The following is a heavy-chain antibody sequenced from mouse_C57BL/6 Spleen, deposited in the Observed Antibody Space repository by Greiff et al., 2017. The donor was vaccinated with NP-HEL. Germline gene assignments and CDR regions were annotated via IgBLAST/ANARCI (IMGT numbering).Heavy chain of an antibody. Sequence: EVQLQESGGGLVQPGGSLKLSCAASGFTFSDYGMAWVRQAPRKGPEWVAFISNLAYSIYYADTVTGRFTISRGNAKNTLYLEMSSLRSEDTAMYYCASLYSNYWYFDVWGTGTTVTVSS. CDR2: ISNLAYSI. CDR1: GFTFSDYG. CDR3: ASLYSNYWYFDV. D-gene: IGHD2-5*01. J-gene: IGHJ1*03. V-gene: IGHV5-15*01.